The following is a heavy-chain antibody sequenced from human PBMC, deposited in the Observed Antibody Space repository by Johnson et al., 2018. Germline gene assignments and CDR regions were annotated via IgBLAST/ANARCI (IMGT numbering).Heavy chain of an antibody. Sequence: QVQLVQSGAEVKKPGASVKVSCKASGYTFTSYYMHWVRLAPGQGLEWMGIINPSVGSTSYAQKFQGRVTMTRDTSTSTVYMELRSLRSEDSAVYYCAREDRGYSSGYSHWGQGTLVTVSS. CDR1: GYTFTSYY. CDR3: AREDRGYSSGYSH. V-gene: IGHV1-46*01. CDR2: INPSVGST. D-gene: IGHD3-22*01. J-gene: IGHJ1*01.